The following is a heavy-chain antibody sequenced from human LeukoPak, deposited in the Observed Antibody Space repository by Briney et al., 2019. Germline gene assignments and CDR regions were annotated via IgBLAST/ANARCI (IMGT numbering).Heavy chain of an antibody. J-gene: IGHJ4*02. D-gene: IGHD2-2*01. CDR1: GGSISSYY. Sequence: SETLSLTCTVSGGSISSYYWSWIRQPPGKGLEWIGYIYYSGSTNYNPSLKSRVTISVDTSKNQFSLRLSSVTAADTAVYYCARVGYCSSTSCSGAYYFDYWGQGTLVTVSS. V-gene: IGHV4-59*01. CDR3: ARVGYCSSTSCSGAYYFDY. CDR2: IYYSGST.